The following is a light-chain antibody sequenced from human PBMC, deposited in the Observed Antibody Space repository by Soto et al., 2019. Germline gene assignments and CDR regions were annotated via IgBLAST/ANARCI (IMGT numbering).Light chain of an antibody. J-gene: IGLJ3*02. Sequence: QSVLTQPPSASGTPGQRVTISCSGSSSNIGSNTVNWYQQLPGTAPKLLIYSSNQRPSGVPDRFSGSKSGTSASLAISGLQSEDEADYYCAAWDDSLNGSWVFGGGTKLTVL. CDR1: SSNIGSNT. CDR3: AAWDDSLNGSWV. CDR2: SSN. V-gene: IGLV1-44*01.